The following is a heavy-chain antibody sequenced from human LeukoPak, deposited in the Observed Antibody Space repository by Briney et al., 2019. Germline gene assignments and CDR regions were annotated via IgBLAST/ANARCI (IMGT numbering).Heavy chain of an antibody. CDR1: GFTFSSYG. D-gene: IGHD4-17*01. CDR2: IWYDGSNK. V-gene: IGHV3-33*01. J-gene: IGHJ4*02. Sequence: GRSLRLSCAASGFTFSSYGMHWVRQAPGKGLEWVAVIWYDGSNKYYADSVKGRFTISSDNSKNTLYLQMNSLRAEDTAVYYCARDGGDTVTSPFDYWGQGTLVTVSS. CDR3: ARDGGDTVTSPFDY.